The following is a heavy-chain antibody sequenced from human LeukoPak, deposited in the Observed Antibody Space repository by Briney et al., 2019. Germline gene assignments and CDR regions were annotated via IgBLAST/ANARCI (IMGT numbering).Heavy chain of an antibody. Sequence: SETLSLTCAVSGGSISSSNWWSWVRQPPGKGLEWIGEIYHSGSTNYNPSLKSRVTISVDKSKNQFSLKLSSVTAADTAVYYCARRVPAAIHHSYYGMDVWGQGTTVTVSS. CDR1: GGSISSSNW. V-gene: IGHV4-4*02. J-gene: IGHJ6*02. CDR3: ARRVPAAIHHSYYGMDV. D-gene: IGHD2-2*01. CDR2: IYHSGST.